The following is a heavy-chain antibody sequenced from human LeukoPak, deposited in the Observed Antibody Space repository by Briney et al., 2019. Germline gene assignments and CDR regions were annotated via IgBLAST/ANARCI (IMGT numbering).Heavy chain of an antibody. CDR1: GFTFSSYG. CDR3: AKDFGPYSSSWYPVDY. J-gene: IGHJ4*02. V-gene: IGHV3-30*18. Sequence: GGSLRLSCAASGFTFSSYGMHWVRQAPGKGLEWVAVISYDGSNKYYADSVKGRFTISRDNSKNTLYLQMNSLRAEDTAVYYCAKDFGPYSSSWYPVDYWGQGTLVTVFS. CDR2: ISYDGSNK. D-gene: IGHD6-13*01.